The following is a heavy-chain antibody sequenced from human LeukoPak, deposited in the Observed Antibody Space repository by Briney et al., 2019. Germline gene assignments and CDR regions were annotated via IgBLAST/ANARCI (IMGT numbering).Heavy chain of an antibody. Sequence: ASVKVSFKASGYTFTGYYMHWVRQAPGQGLEWMGWINPNSGGTNYAQKFQGRVTMTRDTSISTAYMELSRLRSDDTAVYYCARDQSGYGDYEGFDYWGQGTLVTVSS. V-gene: IGHV1-2*02. D-gene: IGHD4-17*01. CDR3: ARDQSGYGDYEGFDY. CDR1: GYTFTGYY. J-gene: IGHJ4*02. CDR2: INPNSGGT.